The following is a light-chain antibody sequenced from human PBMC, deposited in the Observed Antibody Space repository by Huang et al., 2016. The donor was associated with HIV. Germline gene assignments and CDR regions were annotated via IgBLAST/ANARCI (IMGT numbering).Light chain of an antibody. V-gene: IGKV1-39*01. Sequence: DIQMTQSPSSLSASVGARVTITCRASQAINTYLNWYQQKPGKAPKLLIFAASTLHSGVPSRLGGSGSGTDFTLTIRSLQPEDFTTYYCQQSFRSPLTFGGGTKVEIK. J-gene: IGKJ4*01. CDR1: QAINTY. CDR2: AAS. CDR3: QQSFRSPLT.